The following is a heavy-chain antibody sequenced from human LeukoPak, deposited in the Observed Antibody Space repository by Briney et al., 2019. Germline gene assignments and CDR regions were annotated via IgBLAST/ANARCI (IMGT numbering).Heavy chain of an antibody. CDR2: ISWNSGSI. CDR3: VSGYSSSWYGGDLGKDV. V-gene: IGHV3-9*01. Sequence: GRSLRLSCAASGFTFDDYAMHWVRQAPGKGLEWVSGISWNSGSIGYADSVKGRFTISRDNAKNSLYLQMNSLRAEDTALYYCVSGYSSSWYGGDLGKDVWGQGTTVTVSS. D-gene: IGHD6-13*01. CDR1: GFTFDDYA. J-gene: IGHJ6*02.